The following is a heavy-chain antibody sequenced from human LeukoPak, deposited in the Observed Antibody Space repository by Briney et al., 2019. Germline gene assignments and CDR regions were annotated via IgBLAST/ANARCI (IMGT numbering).Heavy chain of an antibody. CDR1: GFTFDDYT. D-gene: IGHD4-17*01. J-gene: IGHJ5*02. V-gene: IGHV3-43*01. CDR2: ISWDGGST. CDR3: VKGRTVTYSNWFDP. Sequence: GGSLRLSCAASGFTFDDYTMHWVRQAPGKGLEWVSLISWDGGSTYYADSVKGRFTISRDNSKNSLYLQMNSLRTEDTALYYCVKGRTVTYSNWFDPWGQGTLVTVSS.